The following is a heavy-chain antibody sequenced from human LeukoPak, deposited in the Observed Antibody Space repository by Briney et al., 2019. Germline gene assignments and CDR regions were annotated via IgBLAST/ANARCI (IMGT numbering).Heavy chain of an antibody. V-gene: IGHV4-39*07. Sequence: PSETLSLTCTVSGGSISSSSYYWGWIRQPPGKGLEWIGSIYYSGSTYYNPSLKSRVTISVDTSKNQFSLKLSSVTAADTAVYYCARDQIPLGGWYDWGQGILVTVSS. CDR1: GGSISSSSYY. D-gene: IGHD6-19*01. CDR3: ARDQIPLGGWYD. J-gene: IGHJ4*02. CDR2: IYYSGST.